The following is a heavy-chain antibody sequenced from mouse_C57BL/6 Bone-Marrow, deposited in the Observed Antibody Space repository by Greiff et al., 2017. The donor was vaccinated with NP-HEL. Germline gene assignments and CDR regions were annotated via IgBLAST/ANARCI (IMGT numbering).Heavy chain of an antibody. CDR2: IDPANGNT. J-gene: IGHJ2*01. CDR1: GFNIKNTY. D-gene: IGHD3-2*02. CDR3: ARRGSTGFFDY. V-gene: IGHV14-3*01. Sequence: EVQLQQSVAELVRPGASVKLSCTASGFNIKNTYMHWVKKRPEQGLEWIGRIDPANGNTKYAPKFPGNATITAYTSSNTAYLQLSSLSSEDTAIYSCARRGSTGFFDYWGQGTTLTVSS.